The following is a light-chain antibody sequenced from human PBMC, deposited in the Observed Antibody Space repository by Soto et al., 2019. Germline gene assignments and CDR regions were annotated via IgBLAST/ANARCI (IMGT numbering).Light chain of an antibody. Sequence: EIVLTQSPGTMSLSPGERVTLSCKASQTVTRSYLAWYQQKPGQAPRLLIYGASIRATGIPDRFSGSGSGTDCTLTISRLEPEDFAVYYCQQYGTSPRTLGQGTKVDI. J-gene: IGKJ1*01. CDR1: QTVTRSY. CDR2: GAS. V-gene: IGKV3-20*01. CDR3: QQYGTSPRT.